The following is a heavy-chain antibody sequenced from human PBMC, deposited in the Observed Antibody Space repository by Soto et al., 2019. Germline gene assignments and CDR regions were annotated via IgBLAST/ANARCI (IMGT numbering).Heavy chain of an antibody. CDR1: GYTFTSYG. D-gene: IGHD3-9*01. V-gene: IGHV1-18*04. CDR3: ARCLAVLRYFAWLMEDWFDP. J-gene: IGHJ5*02. Sequence: QVQLVQSGAEVKKPGASVKVSCKASGYTFTSYGISWVRQAPGQGLEWMGWISAYNGNTNYAQKLQGRVTMTTDTSTSTAYMELRSLRSDDTAVYYCARCLAVLRYFAWLMEDWFDPWGQGTLVTVSS. CDR2: ISAYNGNT.